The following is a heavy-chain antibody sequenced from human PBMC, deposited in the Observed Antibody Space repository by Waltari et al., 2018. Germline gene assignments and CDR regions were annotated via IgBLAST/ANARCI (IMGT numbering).Heavy chain of an antibody. V-gene: IGHV3-30-3*01. J-gene: IGHJ4*02. D-gene: IGHD4-17*01. Sequence: QVQLVESGGGVVQPGRSLRLSCAASGFTFSTYAMQWVREAPGKGLEWVAVISYDGSNKYYADSVKGRFTISRDNSKNTLYLQMNSLRAEDTAVYYCARDESTVTTSPSDYWGQGTLVTVSS. CDR3: ARDESTVTTSPSDY. CDR1: GFTFSTYA. CDR2: ISYDGSNK.